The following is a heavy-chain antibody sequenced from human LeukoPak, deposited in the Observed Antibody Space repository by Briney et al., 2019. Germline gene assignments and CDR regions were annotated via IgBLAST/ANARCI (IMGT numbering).Heavy chain of an antibody. D-gene: IGHD3-22*01. J-gene: IGHJ6*02. CDR2: IYPGDSDT. CDR1: GYSFTSYW. V-gene: IGHV5-51*01. Sequence: GESLKISCKGSGYSFTSYWIGWVRQMPGKGLEWMGIIYPGDSDTRCSPSFQGQVTISADKSISTAYLQWSSLKASDTAMYYCARQDGITMIVGPMDVWGQGTTVTVSS. CDR3: ARQDGITMIVGPMDV.